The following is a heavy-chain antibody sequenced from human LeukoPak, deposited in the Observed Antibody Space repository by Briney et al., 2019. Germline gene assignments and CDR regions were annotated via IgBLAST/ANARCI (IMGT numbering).Heavy chain of an antibody. Sequence: SETLSLTCTVSGGSISSSSYYWGWIRQPPGKGLEWIGSIYYSGSPYYNPSLKSRVTISIDPSKNRVSLKLRSVAAADTAVYYCASQEKGQYYDILTGYARLGVWGKGTTVIISS. CDR1: GGSISSSSYY. J-gene: IGHJ6*04. CDR3: ASQEKGQYYDILTGYARLGV. V-gene: IGHV4-39*07. D-gene: IGHD3-9*01. CDR2: IYYSGSP.